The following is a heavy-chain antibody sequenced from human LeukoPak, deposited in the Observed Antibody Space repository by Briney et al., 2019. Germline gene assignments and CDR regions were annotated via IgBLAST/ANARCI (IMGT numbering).Heavy chain of an antibody. Sequence: GGSLRLSCAASGFNISTNFMSWVRQAPGKRLEWVSVIYSGGSTYYADSVKGRFTTSRDNSKNTLYLQMNSLRAEDTAVYYCARESGGRADYWGQGTLVTVSS. CDR2: IYSGGST. CDR1: GFNISTNF. D-gene: IGHD2-15*01. V-gene: IGHV3-53*01. CDR3: ARESGGRADY. J-gene: IGHJ4*02.